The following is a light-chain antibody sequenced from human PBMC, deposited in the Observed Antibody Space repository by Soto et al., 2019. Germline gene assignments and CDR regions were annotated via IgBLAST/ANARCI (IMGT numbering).Light chain of an antibody. V-gene: IGKV1-5*03. CDR1: QTISSW. CDR2: KAS. CDR3: QHYNSYSEA. Sequence: DIQMTQSPSTLSGSVGDRVTITCRASQTISSWLAWYQQKPGKAPKLLIYKASTLKSGVPSRFSGSGSGTEFTLNISSLQPDDFAPYSCQHYNSYSEAFGQGTKVELK. J-gene: IGKJ1*01.